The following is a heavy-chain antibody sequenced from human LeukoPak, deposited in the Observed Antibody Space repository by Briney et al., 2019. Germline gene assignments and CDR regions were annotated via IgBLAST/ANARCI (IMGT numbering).Heavy chain of an antibody. V-gene: IGHV3-9*01. CDR3: AKDQLVFWSGYPNMGAFDY. Sequence: GGSLRLSCAASGFTFDDYAMHWVRQAPGKGLEWVSGISWNSGSIGYADSVKGRFTISRGNAKNSLYLQMNSLRAEDTALYYCAKDQLVFWSGYPNMGAFDYWGQGTLVTVSS. D-gene: IGHD3-3*01. CDR2: ISWNSGSI. J-gene: IGHJ4*02. CDR1: GFTFDDYA.